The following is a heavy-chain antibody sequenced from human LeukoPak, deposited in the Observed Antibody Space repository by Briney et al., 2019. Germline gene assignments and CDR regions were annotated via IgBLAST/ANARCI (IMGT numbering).Heavy chain of an antibody. CDR2: ISSSSNTI. D-gene: IGHD7-27*01. CDR3: ARETGAFDY. J-gene: IGHJ4*02. V-gene: IGHV3-48*01. Sequence: PGGSLRLSCAAPGFTFSGYSLNWVRQAPGKGLEWVSYISSSSNTIYYADSVKGRFTISRDNAKNSLYLQMNSLRAEDTAVYYCARETGAFDYWGQGTLVTVPP. CDR1: GFTFSGYS.